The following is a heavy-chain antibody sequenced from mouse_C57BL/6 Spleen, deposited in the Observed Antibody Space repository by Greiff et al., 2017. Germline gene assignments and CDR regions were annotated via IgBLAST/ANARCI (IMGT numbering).Heavy chain of an antibody. CDR1: GYTFTDYY. Sequence: VQLQQSGPELVKPGASVKISCKASGYTFTDYYMNWVKQSHGKSLEWIGDINPNNGGTSYNQKFKGKATLTVDKSSSTAYMELRSLTSEDSAVYYCARSPDYYGSSGAMDYWGQGTSVTVSS. V-gene: IGHV1-26*01. CDR2: INPNNGGT. CDR3: ARSPDYYGSSGAMDY. J-gene: IGHJ4*01. D-gene: IGHD1-1*01.